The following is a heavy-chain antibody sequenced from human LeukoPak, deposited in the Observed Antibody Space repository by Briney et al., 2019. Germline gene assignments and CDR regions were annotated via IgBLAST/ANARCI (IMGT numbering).Heavy chain of an antibody. J-gene: IGHJ4*02. CDR1: GFTFNDYW. CDR2: INLNGNMK. D-gene: IGHD6-13*01. Sequence: GGSLRLSCAVSGFTFNDYWMSWVRQAPGKGLEWVANINLNGNMKYYVDSVKGRFTISRDNSKGAVFLQMNSLRDDDTAIYYCTREKSAADHWGQGTLVTVSA. V-gene: IGHV3-7*01. CDR3: TREKSAADH.